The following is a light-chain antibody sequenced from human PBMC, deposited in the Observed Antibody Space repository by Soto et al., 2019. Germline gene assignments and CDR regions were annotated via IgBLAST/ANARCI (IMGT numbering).Light chain of an antibody. CDR1: QSVSSGY. CDR3: QQYNNSPLT. Sequence: EIVLTQSPGTLSFSPGQRATLSCRATQSVSSGYLAWYQKKPGQAPRLLIYAASNRANGIPDRFSGSGSGTDFTLTISRLEPEDFAVYYCQQYNNSPLTFGGGTKVEIK. CDR2: AAS. J-gene: IGKJ4*01. V-gene: IGKV3-20*01.